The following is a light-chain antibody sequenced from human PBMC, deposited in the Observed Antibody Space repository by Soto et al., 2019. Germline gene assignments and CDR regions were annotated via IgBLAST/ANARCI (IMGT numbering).Light chain of an antibody. CDR1: QGINIY. Sequence: DIQMTQSPSSLSASVGDRVTITCRASQGINIYLAWYKQKAGKVPKLLIYDASTLQSGVPSRFSGSGSGTDFTLTISGLQPEDVETYYCQKYNGAPLTFGGGTKVEIK. V-gene: IGKV1-27*01. CDR3: QKYNGAPLT. CDR2: DAS. J-gene: IGKJ4*01.